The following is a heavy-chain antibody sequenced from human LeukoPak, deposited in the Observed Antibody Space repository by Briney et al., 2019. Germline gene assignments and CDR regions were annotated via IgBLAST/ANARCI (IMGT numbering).Heavy chain of an antibody. CDR3: ARSFQRAWDY. V-gene: IGHV1-2*02. CDR2: ITPNSGAT. J-gene: IGHJ4*01. Sequence: ASVKVSCKASGYTFPDYYMHWVRQAPGQGLEWMGWITPNSGATNYAQKFQGRVTMTRDTSISTAYMELSRLRSDDTAVYYCARSFQRAWDYWGHGTLVTVSS. CDR1: GYTFPDYY.